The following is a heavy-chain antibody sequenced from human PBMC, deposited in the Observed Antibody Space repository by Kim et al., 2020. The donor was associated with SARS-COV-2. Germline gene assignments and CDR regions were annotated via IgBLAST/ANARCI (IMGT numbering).Heavy chain of an antibody. Sequence: SETLSLTCAVYGGSFSGYYWSWIRQPPGKGLEWIGEINHSGSTNYNPFLKSRVTISVDTSKNQFSLKLSSVTAADTAVYYCARGLRIVATITRSYYYYMDVWGKGTTVTVSS. V-gene: IGHV4-34*01. J-gene: IGHJ6*03. CDR3: ARGLRIVATITRSYYYYMDV. CDR1: GGSFSGYY. D-gene: IGHD5-12*01. CDR2: INHSGST.